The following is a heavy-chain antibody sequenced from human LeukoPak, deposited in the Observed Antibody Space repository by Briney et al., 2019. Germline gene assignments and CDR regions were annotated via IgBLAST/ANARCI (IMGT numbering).Heavy chain of an antibody. CDR1: GFTFSSYA. CDR2: ISYDGSNK. CDR3: ARGSRYNWNLDAFDI. J-gene: IGHJ3*02. V-gene: IGHV3-30-3*01. D-gene: IGHD1-1*01. Sequence: PGGSLRLSCAASGFTFSSYAMHWVRQAPGKGLEWVAVISYDGSNKYYADSVKGRFTVSRDNSKNTLYLQMNSLRAEDTAVYYCARGSRYNWNLDAFDIWGQGTMVTVSS.